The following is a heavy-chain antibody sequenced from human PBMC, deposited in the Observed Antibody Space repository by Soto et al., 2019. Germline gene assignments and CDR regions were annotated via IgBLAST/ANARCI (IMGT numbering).Heavy chain of an antibody. CDR2: IYYSGST. CDR3: ARDLVGYCSGGSCYYDDAFDI. Sequence: SETLSLTCTVSGGSVSSGSYYWSWIRQPPGKGLEWIGYIYYSGSTNYNPSLKSRVTISVDTSKSQFSLKLSSVTAADTAVYYCARDLVGYCSGGSCYYDDAFDIWGQGTMVTVSS. J-gene: IGHJ3*02. CDR1: GGSVSSGSYY. D-gene: IGHD2-15*01. V-gene: IGHV4-61*01.